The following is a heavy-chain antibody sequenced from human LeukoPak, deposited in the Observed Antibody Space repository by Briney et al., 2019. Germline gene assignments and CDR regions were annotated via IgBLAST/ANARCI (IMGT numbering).Heavy chain of an antibody. CDR1: GFTFSSYS. D-gene: IGHD2-15*01. CDR2: ITSGGSTI. J-gene: IGHJ5*02. CDR3: ARAGYCSGGSCIRSFDP. V-gene: IGHV3-48*01. Sequence: GGSLRLSCAASGFTFSSYSMNWVRQAPGKGLEWVSYITSGGSTIYYADSVKGRFTISRDNAKNSLSLQMNSLRAEDTAVYYCARAGYCSGGSCIRSFDPWGQGTLVTVSS.